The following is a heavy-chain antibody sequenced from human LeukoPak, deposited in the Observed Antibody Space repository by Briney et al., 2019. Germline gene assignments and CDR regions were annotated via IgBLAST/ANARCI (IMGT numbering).Heavy chain of an antibody. CDR3: ARSGSGSSDYYYYMDV. Sequence: VASVKVSCKASGYTFTSYYMHWVRQAPGQGLEWMGIINPSGGSTSYARKFQARVSMTRDTSTSTVYMELSSLRSEDTAVYYCARSGSGSSDYYYYMDVWGKGTTVTVSS. CDR1: GYTFTSYY. D-gene: IGHD3-10*01. J-gene: IGHJ6*03. V-gene: IGHV1-46*03. CDR2: INPSGGST.